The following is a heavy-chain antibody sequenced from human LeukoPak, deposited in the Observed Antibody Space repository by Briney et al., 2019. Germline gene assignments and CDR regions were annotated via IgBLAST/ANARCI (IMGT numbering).Heavy chain of an antibody. CDR2: IYYSGST. D-gene: IGHD3-22*01. V-gene: IGHV4-39*01. Sequence: SETLSLTCTVSGGSISSSSYYWGWIRQPPGKGLEWVGSIYYSGSTYYNPSLKSRVTISVDTSKNQFSLKLSSVTAADTAVYYCARPLYYYDSSGYHFWGQGTLVTVSS. CDR1: GGSISSSSYY. CDR3: ARPLYYYDSSGYHF. J-gene: IGHJ4*02.